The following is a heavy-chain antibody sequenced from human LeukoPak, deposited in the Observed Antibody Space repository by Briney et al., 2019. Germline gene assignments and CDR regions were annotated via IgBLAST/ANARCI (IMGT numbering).Heavy chain of an antibody. V-gene: IGHV3-30-3*01. CDR1: GFTFSSYA. J-gene: IGHJ5*02. CDR3: ARDLRTTVVTPGHPP. Sequence: PGGSLRLSCAASGFTFSSYAMHWVRQAPGKGLEWVAVISYDGSNKYYADSVKGRFTISRDNSKNSLYLQMNSLRAEDTAVYYCARDLRTTVVTPGHPPWGQGTLVTVSS. D-gene: IGHD4-23*01. CDR2: ISYDGSNK.